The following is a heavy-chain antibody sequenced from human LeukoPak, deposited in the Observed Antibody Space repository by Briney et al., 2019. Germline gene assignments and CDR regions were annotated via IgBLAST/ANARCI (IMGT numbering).Heavy chain of an antibody. Sequence: GGSLRLSXAASGFTFDDYAMHWVRQAPGKGLEWVSLISGDGGSTYYADSVKGRFTISRDNSKNSLYLQMNSLRTEDTALYYCAKLGCSGGSCRGLGAFDIWGQGTMVTVSS. CDR2: ISGDGGST. CDR3: AKLGCSGGSCRGLGAFDI. CDR1: GFTFDDYA. D-gene: IGHD2-15*01. V-gene: IGHV3-43*02. J-gene: IGHJ3*02.